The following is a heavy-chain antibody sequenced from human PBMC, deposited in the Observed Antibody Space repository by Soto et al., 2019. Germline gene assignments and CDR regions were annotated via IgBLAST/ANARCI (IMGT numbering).Heavy chain of an antibody. CDR1: CGSIISYY. CDR2: IYYSGST. D-gene: IGHD3-10*01. J-gene: IGHJ6*02. CDR3: ARDHITMVRGVIIDYYGMDV. V-gene: IGHV4-59*01. Sequence: SETLSLTCTFSCGSIISYYWSWIRQPPGKGLEWIGYIYYSGSTNYNPSLKSRVTISVDTSKNQFSLKLSSVTAADTAVYYCARDHITMVRGVIIDYYGMDVWGQGTTVTVSS.